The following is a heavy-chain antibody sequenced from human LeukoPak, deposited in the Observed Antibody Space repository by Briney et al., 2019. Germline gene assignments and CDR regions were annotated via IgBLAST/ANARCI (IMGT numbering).Heavy chain of an antibody. CDR3: ARHVILGVIYIPRYYFDY. Sequence: SETLSLTGTVSGGSISSSSYYWGWIRQPPGKGLEWIGSIYYSGSTYYNPSLKSRVTISVDTSKNQFSLKLSSVTAADTAVYYCARHVILGVIYIPRYYFDYWGQGTLVTVSS. D-gene: IGHD3-10*01. CDR2: IYYSGST. J-gene: IGHJ4*02. V-gene: IGHV4-39*01. CDR1: GGSISSSSYY.